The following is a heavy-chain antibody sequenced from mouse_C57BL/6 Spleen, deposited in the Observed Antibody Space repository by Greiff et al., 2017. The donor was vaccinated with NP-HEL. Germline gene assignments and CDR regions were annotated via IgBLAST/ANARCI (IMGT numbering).Heavy chain of an antibody. J-gene: IGHJ1*03. CDR2: IDPNSGGT. CDR1: GYTFTSYW. D-gene: IGHD1-1*01. Sequence: QVQLQQPGAELVKPGASVKLSCKASGYTFTSYWMHWVKQRPGRGLEWIGRIDPNSGGTKYNEKFKSKATLTVDKPSSTAYMQRSSLTSEDAAVYYCARIPGSSYSWYFDVWGTGTTVTVSS. CDR3: ARIPGSSYSWYFDV. V-gene: IGHV1-72*01.